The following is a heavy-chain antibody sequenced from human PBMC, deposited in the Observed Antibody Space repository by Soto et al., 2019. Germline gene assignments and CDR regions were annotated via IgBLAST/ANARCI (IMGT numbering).Heavy chain of an antibody. CDR1: GYTFTSYA. J-gene: IGHJ4*02. CDR2: INAGNGNT. CDR3: ASSGAIEFNFGVVMHQFDY. D-gene: IGHD3-3*01. Sequence: ASVKVSCKASGYTFTSYAMHWVRQAPGQRLEWMGWINAGNGNTKYSQKFQGRVTITRDTSASTAYMELSSLRSEDTAVYYCASSGAIEFNFGVVMHQFDYWGQGTLVTVSS. V-gene: IGHV1-3*01.